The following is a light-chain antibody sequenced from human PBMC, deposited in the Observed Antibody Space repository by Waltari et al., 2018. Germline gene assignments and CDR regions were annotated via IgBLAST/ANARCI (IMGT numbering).Light chain of an antibody. CDR1: ESVSRA. J-gene: IGKJ1*01. CDR2: GAS. V-gene: IGKV3-20*01. CDR3: QHYLRLPVT. Sequence: EIVLTQSPGTLSLSVGERATVSCRASESVSRALAWDQQKPGQAPRLLIYGASTRATGIPDRFSGSDSWTDFSLTISRLEPDDFAVYYCQHYLRLPVTFGQGTTVEI.